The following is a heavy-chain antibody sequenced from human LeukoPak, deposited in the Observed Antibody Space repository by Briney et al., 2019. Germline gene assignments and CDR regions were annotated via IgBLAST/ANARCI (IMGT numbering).Heavy chain of an antibody. D-gene: IGHD5-24*01. Sequence: SETLSLTCGVYGGSFSGYYWSWIRQPPGKGLEWIGEINPRGSPNYNPSLKSRVTLSADTSKNQFSLTLNSVTAADTAVYYCARRRLGYYFDYWGQGTLVTVSS. V-gene: IGHV4-34*01. CDR3: ARRRLGYYFDY. CDR1: GGSFSGYY. J-gene: IGHJ4*02. CDR2: INPRGSP.